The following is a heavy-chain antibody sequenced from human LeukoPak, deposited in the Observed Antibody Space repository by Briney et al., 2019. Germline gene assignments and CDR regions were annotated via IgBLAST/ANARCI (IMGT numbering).Heavy chain of an antibody. CDR2: INSDGSIT. CDR3: AGGISATGGG. D-gene: IGHD6-13*01. V-gene: IGHV3-74*01. CDR1: GFTFSSYW. J-gene: IGHJ3*01. Sequence: GGSLRLSCADSGFTFSSYWMHWVRQAPGKGLVWVSRINSDGSITTYADSAKGRFTISRDNAKNTLYLQMNSLRAEDTAVYYCAGGISATGGGWGQGTMVTVSS.